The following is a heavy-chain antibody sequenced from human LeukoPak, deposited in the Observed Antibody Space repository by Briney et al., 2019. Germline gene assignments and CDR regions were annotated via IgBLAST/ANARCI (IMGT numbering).Heavy chain of an antibody. Sequence: TSGTLSLTCAVSGGSISSSNWWGWVRQPPGKGLEWIGEIYHSGSTNYNPSLKSRVTISVDKSKNQFSLKLSSVTAADTAVYYCARKEDYGDYFDYWGQGTLVTVSS. V-gene: IGHV4-4*02. J-gene: IGHJ4*02. D-gene: IGHD4-17*01. CDR2: IYHSGST. CDR1: GGSISSSNW. CDR3: ARKEDYGDYFDY.